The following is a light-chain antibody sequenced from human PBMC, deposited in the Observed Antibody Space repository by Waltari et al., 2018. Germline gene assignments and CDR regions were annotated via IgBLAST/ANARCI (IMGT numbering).Light chain of an antibody. Sequence: DVVLTQSPISLSVAPGQSASISCTSSASLVSSDGKTYLYWYLQKPGQPPQLLIYELSYRFSGVPPRFSASGSGTEFTLKISRVEAGDVGTYYCMQSMKPPLFTFGPGTKLEI. CDR3: MQSMKPPLFT. J-gene: IGKJ2*01. CDR1: ASLVSSDGKTY. V-gene: IGKV2D-29*01. CDR2: ELS.